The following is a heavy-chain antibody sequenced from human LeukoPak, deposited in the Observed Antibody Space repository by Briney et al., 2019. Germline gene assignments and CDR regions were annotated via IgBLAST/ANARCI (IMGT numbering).Heavy chain of an antibody. J-gene: IGHJ4*02. CDR1: GSSVSNNY. CDR2: LYSGGNT. CDR3: TSVVFSSSGSHY. V-gene: IGHV3-53*01. Sequence: TGGSLRLSCAVSGSSVSNNYMSWVRQAPGKGLEWVSVLYSGGNTYYADSVKGRFTISRDNSKNTLYLQMDSLRAEDTAVYYCTSVVFSSSGSHYWGQGTLVTVSS. D-gene: IGHD3-22*01.